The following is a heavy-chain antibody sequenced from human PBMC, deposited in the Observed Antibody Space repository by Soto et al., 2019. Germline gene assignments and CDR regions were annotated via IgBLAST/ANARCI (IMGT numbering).Heavy chain of an antibody. J-gene: IGHJ6*03. D-gene: IGHD6-25*01. Sequence: QVQLVESGGGVVQPGKSLRLSCSASGFTFSDYGFHWVRQAPGRGLEWVAVIRFDGVKKNYADSVKGRFTISRDISKNTLYLHMNSLRAEDTAVYYCARDAVSVAPGGYYNYYMDVWGKGTTATVSS. CDR2: IRFDGVKK. CDR3: ARDAVSVAPGGYYNYYMDV. V-gene: IGHV3-33*01. CDR1: GFTFSDYG.